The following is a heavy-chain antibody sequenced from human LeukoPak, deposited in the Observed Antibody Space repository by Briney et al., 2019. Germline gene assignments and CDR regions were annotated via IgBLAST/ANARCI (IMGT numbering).Heavy chain of an antibody. CDR2: IRSKAYGGTT. Sequence: GRSLRLSCTASGFTFGDYAMSWFRQAPGKGLEWVGFIRSKAYGGTTEYAASVKGRFTISRDDSKSIAYLQMNSLKTEDTAVYYCTRDHVWDILTGYYALFDYWGQGTLVTVSS. D-gene: IGHD3-9*01. V-gene: IGHV3-49*03. CDR1: GFTFGDYA. CDR3: TRDHVWDILTGYYALFDY. J-gene: IGHJ4*02.